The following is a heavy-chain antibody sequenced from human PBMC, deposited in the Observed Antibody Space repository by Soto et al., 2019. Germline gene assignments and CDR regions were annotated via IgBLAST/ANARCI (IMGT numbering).Heavy chain of an antibody. D-gene: IGHD6-25*01. J-gene: IGHJ2*01. V-gene: IGHV1-2*02. CDR2: INPHTGDT. CDR3: AREGGAAPGARREWYLDL. CDR1: GYTLTDYY. Sequence: QVHLVQSGAEVKKPGASVTVSCKTSGYTLTDYYMHWVRQAPGQGLEWRAWINPHTGDTGIAERFQGRATMTRDTSTNTAHMGLTSLTSDDTAIYYCAREGGAAPGARREWYLDLWGRGSLVTVSS.